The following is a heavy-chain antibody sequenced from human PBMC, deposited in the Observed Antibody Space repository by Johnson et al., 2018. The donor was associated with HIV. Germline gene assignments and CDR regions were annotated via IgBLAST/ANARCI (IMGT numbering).Heavy chain of an antibody. CDR3: TTDPWWNGYHAFDI. Sequence: VQLVESGGGLVEPGGSLRLSCAASGFTFSNAWMSWVRQAPGKGLEWVGRIKSKTDGGTKDYAAPVKGRFTISRHDSKNMLYLQMNSLKTEYTAVYYFTTDPWWNGYHAFDIWGQGTMVTVSS. CDR2: IKSKTDGGTK. V-gene: IGHV3-15*01. CDR1: GFTFSNAW. J-gene: IGHJ3*02. D-gene: IGHD1-1*01.